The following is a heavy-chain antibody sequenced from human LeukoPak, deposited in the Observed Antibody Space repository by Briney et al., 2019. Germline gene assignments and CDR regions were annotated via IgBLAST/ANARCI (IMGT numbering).Heavy chain of an antibody. D-gene: IGHD2-15*01. CDR3: ARELGYCSGGSCYSGGEYYYYGMDV. Sequence: PLETLSLTCAVYGGSFSGYYWSWIRQPPGKGLEWIGEINHSGSTNYNPSLKSRVTISVDTSKNQFSLKLSSVTAADTAVYYCARELGYCSGGSCYSGGEYYYYGMDVWGQGTTVTVSS. V-gene: IGHV4-34*01. J-gene: IGHJ6*02. CDR1: GGSFSGYY. CDR2: INHSGST.